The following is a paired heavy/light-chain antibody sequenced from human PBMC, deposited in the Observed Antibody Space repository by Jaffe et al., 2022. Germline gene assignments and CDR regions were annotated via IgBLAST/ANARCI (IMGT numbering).Light chain of an antibody. J-gene: IGLJ2*01. CDR3: CSYVSSNSVI. CDR1: SSDVGNYDL. CDR2: EVN. Sequence: QSALTQPASVSGSPGQSITISCTGTSSDVGNYDLVSWYQHHPGKAPKLIIYEVNKWPSGVSNRFSGSKSGNTASLTISGLQTEDEGDYYCCSYVSSNSVIFGGGTKVTVL. V-gene: IGLV2-23*02.
Heavy chain of an antibody. D-gene: IGHD2-8*01. CDR3: TRQYGNGRWYFDL. CDR1: GYSIINDYSITSDYY. V-gene: IGHV4-39*01. Sequence: QVQLQESGPGLVKPSETLSLTCAVSGYSIINDYSITSDYYWGWIRQPPGKGLEWIGIINHSGRTYSNPSLKSRVTISVDTSKNQFSLKLYSVTAADTAVYYCTRQYGNGRWYFDLWGRGTLATVSS. CDR2: INHSGRT. J-gene: IGHJ2*01.